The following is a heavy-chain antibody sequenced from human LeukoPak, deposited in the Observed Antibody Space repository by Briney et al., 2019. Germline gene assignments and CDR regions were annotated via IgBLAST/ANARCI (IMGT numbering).Heavy chain of an antibody. J-gene: IGHJ3*02. CDR1: GYSISSGYY. CDR3: ARYPDTAMVTAGAFDI. Sequence: PSETLSLTCAVSGYSISSGYYWGWIRQPPGKGLEWIGSIYHSGSTYYNPSLKSRVTISVETSKNQFSLKLSSVTAADTAVYYCARYPDTAMVTAGAFDIWGQGTMVTVSS. V-gene: IGHV4-38-2*01. D-gene: IGHD5-18*01. CDR2: IYHSGST.